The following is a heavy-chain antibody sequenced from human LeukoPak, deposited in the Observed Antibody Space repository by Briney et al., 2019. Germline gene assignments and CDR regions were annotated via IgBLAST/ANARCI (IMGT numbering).Heavy chain of an antibody. CDR1: GGSFSGYY. CDR3: ARDHRSYYYYYMDV. J-gene: IGHJ6*03. CDR2: INHSGST. Sequence: SETLSLTCAVYGGSFSGYYWSWIRQPPGKGLEWIGEINHSGSTNYNPSLKSRVTISVDTSKNQFSLKLSSVTAADTAVYYCARDHRSYYYYYMDVWGKGTTVTVSS. V-gene: IGHV4-34*01.